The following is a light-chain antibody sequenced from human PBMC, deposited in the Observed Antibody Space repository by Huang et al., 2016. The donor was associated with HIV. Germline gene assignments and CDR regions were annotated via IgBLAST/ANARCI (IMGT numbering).Light chain of an antibody. V-gene: IGKV3-15*01. CDR1: QSVDSK. CDR3: HQYSDWPRT. Sequence: EVEMTQSPATLSVSPGESATLSCRASQSVDSKLAWYHQRPGQPPRLLMFSVSTRPTGIPARFSGSGSGTEFSLTITSLQSEDVGIYYCHQYSDWPRTFGRGTKVEMK. J-gene: IGKJ1*01. CDR2: SVS.